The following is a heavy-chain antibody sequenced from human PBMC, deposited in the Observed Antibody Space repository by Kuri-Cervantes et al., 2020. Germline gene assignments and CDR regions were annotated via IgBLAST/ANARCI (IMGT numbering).Heavy chain of an antibody. CDR2: IKQDGSEK. CDR3: ARLYSGYDYWFYYFDY. Sequence: GGSLRLSCAASGFTFSSYWMGWVRQAPGKGLEWVANIKQDGSEKYYVDSVKGRFTISRDNAKNSLYLQMNSLRAEDTAVYYCARLYSGYDYWFYYFDYWGQGTLVTVSS. V-gene: IGHV3-7*01. D-gene: IGHD5-12*01. CDR1: GFTFSSYW. J-gene: IGHJ4*02.